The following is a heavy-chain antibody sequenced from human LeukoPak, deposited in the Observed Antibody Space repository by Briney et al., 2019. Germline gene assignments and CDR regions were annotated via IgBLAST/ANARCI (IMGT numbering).Heavy chain of an antibody. CDR1: GGSISSSSYY. D-gene: IGHD3-9*01. CDR2: IYTSGST. Sequence: SETLSLTCTVSGGSISSSSYYWGWIRQPPGKGLEWIGRIYTSGSTNYKPSLKSRVTISVDASKNQFSLKLGSVTAADTAVYYCAREESDWSSLGYYYHYMDVWGKGTAVTISS. CDR3: AREESDWSSLGYYYHYMDV. J-gene: IGHJ6*03. V-gene: IGHV4-39*07.